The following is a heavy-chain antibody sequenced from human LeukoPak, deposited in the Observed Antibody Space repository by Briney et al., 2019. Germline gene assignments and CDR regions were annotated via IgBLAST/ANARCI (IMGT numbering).Heavy chain of an antibody. J-gene: IGHJ3*02. Sequence: ASVKVSCKASGYTFTSYGISWVRQAPGQGLEWMGWISAYNGNTNYAQKLQGRVTMTTDTSTSTAYMELRSLRSDDTAVYYCARDTPNYDSSGYRSDAFDIWGQGTMVTASS. CDR2: ISAYNGNT. CDR1: GYTFTSYG. V-gene: IGHV1-18*01. D-gene: IGHD3-22*01. CDR3: ARDTPNYDSSGYRSDAFDI.